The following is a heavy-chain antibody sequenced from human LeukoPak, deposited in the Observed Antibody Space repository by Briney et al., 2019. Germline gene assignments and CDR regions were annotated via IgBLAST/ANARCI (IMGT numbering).Heavy chain of an antibody. V-gene: IGHV1-18*01. CDR1: GYTFTSYG. D-gene: IGHD6-19*01. Sequence: GASVKVSCKASGYTFTSYGMSWVRRAPGQGLEWMGWISAYNGNTNYAQKLQGRVTMTTDTSTSTAYMELRSLRSDDTAVYYCARDLSGSSGWLVGPDYWGQGTLVTVSS. J-gene: IGHJ4*02. CDR3: ARDLSGSSGWLVGPDY. CDR2: ISAYNGNT.